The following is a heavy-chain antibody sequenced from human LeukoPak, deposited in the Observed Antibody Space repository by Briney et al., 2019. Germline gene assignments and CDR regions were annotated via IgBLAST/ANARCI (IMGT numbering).Heavy chain of an antibody. J-gene: IGHJ4*02. Sequence: PSETLSLTCTVSGGSISSYYWSWIRQPPGKGLEWIGYIYYSGSTNYNPSLKSRVTISVDTSKNQFSLKLSSVTAADTAVYYCARERIQPGWFGEFDYWGQGTLVTVSS. V-gene: IGHV4-59*12. CDR1: GGSISSYY. D-gene: IGHD3-10*01. CDR2: IYYSGST. CDR3: ARERIQPGWFGEFDY.